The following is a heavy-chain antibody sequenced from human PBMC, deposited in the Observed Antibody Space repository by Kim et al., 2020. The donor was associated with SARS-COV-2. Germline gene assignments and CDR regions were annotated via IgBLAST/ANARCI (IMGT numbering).Heavy chain of an antibody. CDR1: GGSISSSSYY. D-gene: IGHD3-10*01. CDR3: ATATYYYGSGSYNFDY. J-gene: IGHJ4*02. V-gene: IGHV4-39*01. Sequence: SETLSLTCSLSGGSISSSSYYWGWIRQPPGKGLEWIGSIYYSGSTSYNPSLKSRVTISVDTSKNEFSLNLRSVTAADTAVYYCATATYYYGSGSYNFDYWGQGTLVTVSS. CDR2: IYYSGST.